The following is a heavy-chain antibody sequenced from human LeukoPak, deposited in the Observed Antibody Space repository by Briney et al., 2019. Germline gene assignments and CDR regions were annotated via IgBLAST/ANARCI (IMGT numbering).Heavy chain of an antibody. J-gene: IGHJ5*02. CDR2: IYHSGST. Sequence: PSETLSLTCAVSGYSISSGYYWGWIRPPPGKGLEWSGSIYHSGSTYYNPSLKSRVTISVDTSKNHFSLKLSSVTAADTAVYYCARVVVVPAAMSYNWFDPWGQGTLVTVSS. D-gene: IGHD2-2*01. CDR3: ARVVVVPAAMSYNWFDP. CDR1: GYSISSGYY. V-gene: IGHV4-38-2*01.